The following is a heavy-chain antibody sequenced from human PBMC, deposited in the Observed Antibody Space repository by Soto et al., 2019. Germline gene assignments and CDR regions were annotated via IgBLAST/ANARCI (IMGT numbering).Heavy chain of an antibody. CDR3: AKMLQQQLVSEYFQH. Sequence: GGSLRLSCAASGFTFSSYAMSWVRQAPGKGLEWVSAISGSGGSTYYADSVKGRFTISRDNTKNTLYLQRNSLRAEDTAVYYCAKMLQQQLVSEYFQHWGQGTLVTVSS. CDR2: ISGSGGST. V-gene: IGHV3-23*01. D-gene: IGHD6-13*01. J-gene: IGHJ1*01. CDR1: GFTFSSYA.